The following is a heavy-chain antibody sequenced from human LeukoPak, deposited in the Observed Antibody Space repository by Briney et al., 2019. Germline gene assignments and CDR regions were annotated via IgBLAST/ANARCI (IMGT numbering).Heavy chain of an antibody. CDR2: MSYDGFSK. D-gene: IGHD3-22*01. CDR1: GIAFSSSI. CDR3: AREGGTSGYAGFFDH. J-gene: IGHJ4*02. V-gene: IGHV3-30*03. Sequence: GRSLRLSCAASGIAFSSSIMHWVRQAPGKGLEWVSLMSYDGFSKQYSDSVKGRFTISRDESKNTVFLQMDGLRPDDTAVYYCAREGGTSGYAGFFDHWGQGTLDTVSS.